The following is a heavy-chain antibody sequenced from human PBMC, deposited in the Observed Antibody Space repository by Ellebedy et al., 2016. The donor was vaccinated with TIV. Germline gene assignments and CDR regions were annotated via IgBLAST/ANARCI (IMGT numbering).Heavy chain of an antibody. Sequence: GESLKISCKGSGYNFPTYWIGWVRQMPGKGLEWMGIIYPGDSDTKYSPSFQGQVTISADNSSNTAYLQWNSLKTSDTAKYYCARQSAMAAAETNDVSDVWGQGTVVTVSS. V-gene: IGHV5-51*01. J-gene: IGHJ3*01. CDR3: ARQSAMAAAETNDVSDV. CDR2: IYPGDSDT. CDR1: GYNFPTYW. D-gene: IGHD2-15*01.